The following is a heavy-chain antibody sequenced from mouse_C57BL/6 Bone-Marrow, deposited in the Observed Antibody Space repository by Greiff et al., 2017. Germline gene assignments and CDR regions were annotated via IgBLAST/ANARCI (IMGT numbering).Heavy chain of an antibody. V-gene: IGHV1-76*01. CDR1: GYTFTDYY. J-gene: IGHJ4*01. CDR3: ARWSGAMDY. CDR2: IYPGSGNT. Sequence: QVQLQQSGAELVRPGASVKLSCKASGYTFTDYYINWVKQRPGQGLEWIARIYPGSGNTYYNEKFKGKATLTAEKSSSTAYMQLSSLTSEDSAVYFCARWSGAMDYWGQGTSVTVSS.